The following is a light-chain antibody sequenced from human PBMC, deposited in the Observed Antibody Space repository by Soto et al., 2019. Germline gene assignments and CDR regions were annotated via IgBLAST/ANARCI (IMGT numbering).Light chain of an antibody. CDR1: QSVSTN. V-gene: IGKV3-15*01. Sequence: MTQSPSTLSASVGDRVTITCRASQSVSTNLAWYQQKPGQAPRLLIFAAAARATGVPARFSGSGSGTEFTLTISSLQSEDFAVYYCQQYNNWPPGTFGQGTKVEIK. CDR3: QQYNNWPPGT. CDR2: AAA. J-gene: IGKJ1*01.